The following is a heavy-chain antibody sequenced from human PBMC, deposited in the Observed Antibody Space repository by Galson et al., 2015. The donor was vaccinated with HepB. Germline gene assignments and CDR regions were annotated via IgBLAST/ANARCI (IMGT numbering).Heavy chain of an antibody. J-gene: IGHJ5*02. V-gene: IGHV3-74*01. Sequence: SLRLSCAASGFIFSRYWMHWVRQAPGKGLEWVSRMNSDGSSTTYADSVKGRFTISRDNAKNTLYLQMNSLRAEDTAVYYCTRRPGGWFDPWGQGTLVIVSS. CDR3: TRRPGGWFDP. D-gene: IGHD2-15*01. CDR2: MNSDGSST. CDR1: GFIFSRYW.